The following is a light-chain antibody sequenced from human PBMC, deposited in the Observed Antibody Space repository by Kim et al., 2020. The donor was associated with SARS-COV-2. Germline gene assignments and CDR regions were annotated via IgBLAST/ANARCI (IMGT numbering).Light chain of an antibody. Sequence: DIQMTQSPSTLSASVGDRVTITCRASQSISSWLGWYQQKPGKAPKLLIYDASSLESGVPSRFSGSGSGTEFTLTISSLQADDFATYYCQQYNSYSLVTFGQGTKLEI. J-gene: IGKJ2*01. CDR1: QSISSW. V-gene: IGKV1-5*01. CDR3: QQYNSYSLVT. CDR2: DAS.